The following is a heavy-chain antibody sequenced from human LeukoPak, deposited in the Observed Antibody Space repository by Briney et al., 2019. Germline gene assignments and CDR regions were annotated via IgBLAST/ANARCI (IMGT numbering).Heavy chain of an antibody. CDR3: AKDPDCTSGICYTFFDY. J-gene: IGHJ4*02. V-gene: IGHV3-7*03. D-gene: IGHD2-8*01. Sequence: GGSLRLSCAASGFTFSSYWMSWVRQAPGKGLEWVANIKQDGSEKYYVDSVKGRFTISRDNAKNTLYLQMDSLRAEDTAVYYCAKDPDCTSGICYTFFDYWGQGTLVTVSS. CDR1: GFTFSSYW. CDR2: IKQDGSEK.